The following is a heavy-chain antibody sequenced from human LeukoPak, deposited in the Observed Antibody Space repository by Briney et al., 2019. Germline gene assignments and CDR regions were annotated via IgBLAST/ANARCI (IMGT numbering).Heavy chain of an antibody. J-gene: IGHJ4*02. CDR2: IKHDGSEK. D-gene: IGHD6-19*01. V-gene: IGHV3-7*01. CDR1: GLTFSNYW. CDR3: ARDASALY. Sequence: GGSLRLSCAASGLTFSNYWMSWVRQGPGKGLEWVANIKHDGSEKYYIDSVKGRFTISRDNSRDSLYLQMTSLRDDDTSVYYCARDASALYWGRGTPVTVSS.